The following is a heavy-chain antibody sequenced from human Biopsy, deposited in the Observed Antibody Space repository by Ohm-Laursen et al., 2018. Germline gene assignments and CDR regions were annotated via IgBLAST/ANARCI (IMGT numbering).Heavy chain of an antibody. D-gene: IGHD5-12*01. CDR2: IYYDGIT. Sequence: TLSLTCAVSGYSVTNDYYWGWIRQPPGKGLEWIGNIYYDGITYYNLSHKSRLAMSVDTSKNQFSLRLTSVTAADTAVYYCARVAGGYAYYYGMDVWGQGTTVIVSS. V-gene: IGHV4-38-2*01. CDR1: GYSVTNDYY. J-gene: IGHJ6*02. CDR3: ARVAGGYAYYYGMDV.